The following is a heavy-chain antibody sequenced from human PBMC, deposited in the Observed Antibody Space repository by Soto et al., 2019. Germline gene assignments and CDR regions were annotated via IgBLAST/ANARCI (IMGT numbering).Heavy chain of an antibody. J-gene: IGHJ4*02. D-gene: IGHD2-2*02. CDR2: ISAYNGNT. CDR3: ARAKGYGSSTSCYTFDY. V-gene: IGHV1-18*04. Sequence: ASVKVSCKASGYTFTSYGISWVRQAPGQGLEWMGWISAYNGNTNYAQKLQGRVTMTTDTSTSTAYMELRSLRSDDTAVYYCARAKGYGSSTSCYTFDYWGQGTLVTVSS. CDR1: GYTFTSYG.